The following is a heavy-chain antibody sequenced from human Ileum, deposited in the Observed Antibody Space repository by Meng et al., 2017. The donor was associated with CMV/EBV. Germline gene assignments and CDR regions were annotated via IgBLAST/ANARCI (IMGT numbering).Heavy chain of an antibody. CDR1: GFTFSSYS. D-gene: IGHD2-15*01. V-gene: IGHV3-30*04. CDR3: ARATGSGCWVIDS. Sequence: GESLKISCAASGFTFSSYSTHWVRQAPGKGLEWVAVIRFEGSNDHYADSVKGRFTISRDNSKNTLYLQVNSLRPEDTAIYYCARATGSGCWVIDSWGQGTLVTVSS. CDR2: IRFEGSND. J-gene: IGHJ4*02.